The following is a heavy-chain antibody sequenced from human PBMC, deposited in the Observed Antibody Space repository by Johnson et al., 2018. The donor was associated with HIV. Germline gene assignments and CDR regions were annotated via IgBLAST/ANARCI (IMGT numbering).Heavy chain of an antibody. CDR1: GFTFDDYA. D-gene: IGHD1-1*01. V-gene: IGHV3-43D*03. Sequence: VQLVESGGVVVQPGGSLRLSCAASGFTFDDYAMHWVRQAPGKGLEWVSLISWDGGSTYYADSVKGRFTISRDNSKNSLYLQMNSLRAEDTALYYCAKDSMDWNDENTDAFDIWGQGTMVTVSS. CDR2: ISWDGGST. J-gene: IGHJ3*02. CDR3: AKDSMDWNDENTDAFDI.